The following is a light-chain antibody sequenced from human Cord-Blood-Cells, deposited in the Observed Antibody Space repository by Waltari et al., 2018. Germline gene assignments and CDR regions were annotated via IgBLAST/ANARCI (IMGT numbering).Light chain of an antibody. J-gene: IGKJ2*01. Sequence: DTQMTQSPSTLSASVGDRVTITCRASQRSSSWLAWYQQKPGKAPKLLIYKASSLESGVPSRFSGSGSGTEFTLTISSLQPDDFATYYCQQYNSYSPYTFGQGTKLEIK. V-gene: IGKV1-5*03. CDR2: KAS. CDR3: QQYNSYSPYT. CDR1: QRSSSW.